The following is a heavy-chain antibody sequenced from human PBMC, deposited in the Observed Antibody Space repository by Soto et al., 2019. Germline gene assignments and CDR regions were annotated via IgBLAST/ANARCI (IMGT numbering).Heavy chain of an antibody. Sequence: ASVKVSCKASGYTFTSYAMHWVRQAPGQRLEWMGWINAGNGNTKYSQKFQGRVTITRDTSASTAYMELSSLRSEDTAVYYCARGGSSGYYYFDYWGKGTMVTVSS. V-gene: IGHV1-3*01. J-gene: IGHJ4*02. D-gene: IGHD6-19*01. CDR3: ARGGSSGYYYFDY. CDR2: INAGNGNT. CDR1: GYTFTSYA.